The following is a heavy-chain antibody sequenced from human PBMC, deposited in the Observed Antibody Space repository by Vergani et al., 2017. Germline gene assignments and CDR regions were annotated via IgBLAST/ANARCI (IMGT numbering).Heavy chain of an antibody. Sequence: QITLKESGPTLVKPTQTLTLTCTFSGFSLSTSGVGVGWIRQPPGKALEWLALIYWGDDKRHSPSLKSRLTITKDTSKNQVVLTMTNMDPVDTATYYCAHSPAMVRGVXFDYWGQGPLVTVSA. CDR1: GFSLSTSGVG. CDR3: AHSPAMVRGVXFDY. D-gene: IGHD3-10*01. CDR2: IYWGDDK. V-gene: IGHV2-5*02. J-gene: IGHJ4*02.